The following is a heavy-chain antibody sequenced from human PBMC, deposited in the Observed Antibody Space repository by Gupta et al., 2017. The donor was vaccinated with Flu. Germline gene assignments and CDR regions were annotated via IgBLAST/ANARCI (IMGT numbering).Heavy chain of an antibody. CDR2: IIPIFGTA. J-gene: IGHJ2*01. CDR3: ARDIVSVNSSGWYKFHFDL. D-gene: IGHD6-19*01. Sequence: QLQLVQSGAEVKKPASSVKVSCKASGGTFSSYAISCVRQAPVQGLEWMGGIIPIFGTANYAQKFQGRVTITADESTSTAYMELSSLRSEDTAVYYCARDIVSVNSSGWYKFHFDLWGRGTLVTVSS. V-gene: IGHV1-69*01. CDR1: GGTFSSYA.